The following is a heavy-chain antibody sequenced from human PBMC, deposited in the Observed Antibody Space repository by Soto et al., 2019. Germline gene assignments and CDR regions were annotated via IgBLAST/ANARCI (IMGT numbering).Heavy chain of an antibody. CDR3: ARIVVVPAASLYYFEY. D-gene: IGHD2-2*01. V-gene: IGHV1-3*01. Sequence: GASVKVSCKASGYTFTSYSMHWVRQAPGQRLEWMGWINAGNGNTKYSQKFQGRVTITRDTSASTAYMELSSLRSEDTAVYYCARIVVVPAASLYYFEYWGQGTLVTVSS. CDR2: INAGNGNT. CDR1: GYTFTSYS. J-gene: IGHJ4*02.